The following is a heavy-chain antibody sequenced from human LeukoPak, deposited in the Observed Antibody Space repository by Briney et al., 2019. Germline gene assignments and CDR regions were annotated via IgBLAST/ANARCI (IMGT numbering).Heavy chain of an antibody. V-gene: IGHV4-30-4*01. D-gene: IGHD3-22*01. CDR1: GGSISSGDYY. CDR3: ARPYYYDSRIDP. CDR2: MYYSGST. Sequence: SETLSLTCTVSGGSISSGDYYWSWIRQPPGRGLEWIAYMYYSGSTYYNPSLKSRVTMSADTSKNQLSLRLSSVTAADTAVYYCARPYYYDSRIDPWGQGILVTVSS. J-gene: IGHJ5*02.